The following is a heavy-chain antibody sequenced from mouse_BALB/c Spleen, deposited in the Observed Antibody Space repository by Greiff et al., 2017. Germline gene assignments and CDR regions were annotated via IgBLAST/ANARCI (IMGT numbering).Heavy chain of an antibody. V-gene: IGHV1-22*01. CDR2: IDPFNGGT. D-gene: IGHD1-2*01. Sequence: EVQLQQSGPELMKPGASVKISCKASGYSFTSYYMHWVKQSHGKSLEWIGYIDPFNGGTSYNQKFKGKATLTVDKSSSTAYMELRSLTSEDSAVYYCARRGITTAYFDYWGQGTTLTVSS. CDR3: ARRGITTAYFDY. J-gene: IGHJ2*01. CDR1: GYSFTSYY.